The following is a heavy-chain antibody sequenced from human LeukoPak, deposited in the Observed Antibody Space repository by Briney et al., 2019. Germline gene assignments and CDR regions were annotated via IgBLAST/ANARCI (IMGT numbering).Heavy chain of an antibody. CDR3: ARDRSSGDFDY. CDR2: IYYSGNT. V-gene: IGHV4-39*02. J-gene: IGHJ4*02. CDR1: GGSISSSSFY. Sequence: SETLSLTCTVSGGSISSSSFYWGWIRQPPGKGLEWIGSIYYSGNTYYNPSLKSRVTISVDTSKNQFSLKLSSVTAADTAVYYCARDRSSGDFDYWGQGTLVTVSS. D-gene: IGHD6-19*01.